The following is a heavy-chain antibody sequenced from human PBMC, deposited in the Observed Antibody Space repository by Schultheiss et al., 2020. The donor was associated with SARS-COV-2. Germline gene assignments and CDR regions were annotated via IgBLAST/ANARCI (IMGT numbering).Heavy chain of an antibody. CDR1: GFTFSSYG. J-gene: IGHJ1*01. CDR2: IKQDGSEK. D-gene: IGHD6-19*01. V-gene: IGHV3-7*01. Sequence: GGSLRLSCAASGFTFSSYGMHWVRQAPGKGLEWVANIKQDGSEKYYVDSVKGRFTISRDNAKNSLYLQMNSLRAEDTAVYYCARASPRSYSSGWYPYWGQDPRVSVS. CDR3: ARASPRSYSSGWYPY.